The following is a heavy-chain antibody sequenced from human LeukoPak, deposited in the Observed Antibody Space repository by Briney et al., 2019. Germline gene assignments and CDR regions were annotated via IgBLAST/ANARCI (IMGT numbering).Heavy chain of an antibody. CDR1: GFTFSSYA. CDR2: ISGSGGST. J-gene: IGHJ4*02. V-gene: IGHV3-23*01. CDR3: ARASYYDFWSGYQ. D-gene: IGHD3-3*01. Sequence: GGFLRLSCAASGFTFSSYAMSWVRQAPGKGLEWVSAISGSGGSTYYADSVKGRFTISRDNSKNTLYLQMNSLRSDDTAVYYYARASYYDFWSGYQWGQGTLVTVSS.